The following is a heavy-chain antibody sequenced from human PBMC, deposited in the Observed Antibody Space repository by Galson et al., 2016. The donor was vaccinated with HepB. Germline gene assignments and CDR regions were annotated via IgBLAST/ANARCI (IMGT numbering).Heavy chain of an antibody. V-gene: IGHV4-39*01. D-gene: IGHD3-22*01. CDR2: IYYSGST. Sequence: LSLTCTVSGGSISSSSYYWGWIRQPPGKGLEWIGSIYYSGSTYYNPSLKRRVTISVDTSKNQFSLKLSSVTAADTAVYYCARYLPTYYYDSSGFPHLHSGVDYGGQGTLVTVSS. CDR1: GGSISSSSYY. J-gene: IGHJ4*02. CDR3: ARYLPTYYYDSSGFPHLHSGVDY.